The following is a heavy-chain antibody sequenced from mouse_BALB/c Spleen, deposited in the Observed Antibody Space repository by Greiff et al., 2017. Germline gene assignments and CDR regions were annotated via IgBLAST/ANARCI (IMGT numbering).Heavy chain of an antibody. Sequence: DLVKPGASVKLSCKASGYTFTSYWINWIKQRPGQGLEWIGRIAPGSGSTYYNEMFKGKATLTVDTSSSTAYIQLSSLSSEDSAVYFCAREDYYGSSYFDYWGQGTTLTVSS. CDR3: AREDYYGSSYFDY. V-gene: IGHV1S41*01. CDR2: IAPGSGST. D-gene: IGHD1-1*01. J-gene: IGHJ2*01. CDR1: GYTFTSYW.